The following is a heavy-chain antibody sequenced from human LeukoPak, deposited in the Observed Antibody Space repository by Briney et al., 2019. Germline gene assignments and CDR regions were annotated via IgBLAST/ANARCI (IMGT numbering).Heavy chain of an antibody. CDR1: GGSFSGYY. V-gene: IGHV4-34*01. Sequence: PSETLSLTCAVYGGSFSGYYWSWIRQPPGKGLEWIGEINHSGSTNYNPSLKSRVTISVDTSKNQFSLKLSSVTAADTAVYYCARGGLSSSTNSFDYWGRGTLVTVSS. CDR2: INHSGST. D-gene: IGHD6-6*01. CDR3: ARGGLSSSTNSFDY. J-gene: IGHJ4*02.